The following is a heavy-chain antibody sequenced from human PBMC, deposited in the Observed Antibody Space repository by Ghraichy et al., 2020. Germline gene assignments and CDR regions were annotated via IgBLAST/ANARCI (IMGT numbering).Heavy chain of an antibody. D-gene: IGHD4-23*01. CDR3: ARGEGTTVVTPGY. Sequence: GESLNISCAASGFTFNNYWMHWVRQAPGKGLVWVSRINTDGGTTSYADSVKGRFTISRDNAKNMLHLQMNSLRAEDTAVYYCARGEGTTVVTPGYWGQGTLVTGSS. J-gene: IGHJ4*02. CDR2: INTDGGTT. CDR1: GFTFNNYW. V-gene: IGHV3-74*01.